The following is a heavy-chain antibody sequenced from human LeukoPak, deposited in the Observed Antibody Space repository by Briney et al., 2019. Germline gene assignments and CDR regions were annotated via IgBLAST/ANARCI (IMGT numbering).Heavy chain of an antibody. CDR3: ANTGGSVYWYFDI. V-gene: IGHV3-23*01. D-gene: IGHD1-14*01. Sequence: PGGSLRLSCAASGFTFSSYVMSRVRQAPGKGLEWVSAISGSGGSTFYADSVKGRFTISRDNSKNTLYLQMNSLRAEDTAVYYCANTGGSVYWYFDIWGRGTLVTVSS. CDR2: ISGSGGST. J-gene: IGHJ2*01. CDR1: GFTFSSYV.